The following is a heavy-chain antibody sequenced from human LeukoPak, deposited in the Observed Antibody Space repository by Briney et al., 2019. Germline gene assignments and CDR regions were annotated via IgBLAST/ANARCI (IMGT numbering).Heavy chain of an antibody. D-gene: IGHD2-8*01. CDR1: GYSISSGYY. Sequence: SETLSLTCTVSGYSISSGYYWSWIRQPPGKGLEWIGEINHSGSTNYNPSLKSRVTISVDTSKNQFSLKLSSVTAADTAVYYCARRRTRAAFDIWGQGTMVTVSS. CDR2: INHSGST. J-gene: IGHJ3*02. V-gene: IGHV4-38-2*02. CDR3: ARRRTRAAFDI.